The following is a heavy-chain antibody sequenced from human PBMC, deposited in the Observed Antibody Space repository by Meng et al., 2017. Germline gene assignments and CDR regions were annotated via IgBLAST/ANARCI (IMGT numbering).Heavy chain of an antibody. CDR1: GGSFSGYY. J-gene: IGHJ4*02. CDR3: ARGPTTMAHDFDY. V-gene: IGHV4-34*01. D-gene: IGHD4-11*01. CDR2: INHSGST. Sequence: QVQLKDWGAALLNPSGNPSLTCAGYGGSFSGYYWSWIRQPPGKGLEWIGEINHSGSTNYNPSLKSRVTISVDTSKNQFSLKLSSVTAADTAVYYCARGPTTMAHDFDYWGQGTLVTVSS.